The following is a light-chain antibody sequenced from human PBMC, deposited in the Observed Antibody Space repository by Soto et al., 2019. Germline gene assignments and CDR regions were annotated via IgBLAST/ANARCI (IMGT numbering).Light chain of an antibody. J-gene: IGLJ2*01. V-gene: IGLV2-8*01. CDR1: SSDVGGYDF. Sequence: QSALTQPPSASGSPGQSVTISCTGTSSDVGGYDFVSWYQQHPGKAPRIMMYAVTKRPSGVPDRFSASKSGNTASLTISGLQAEDEADYYCISYSGTNTMIFGGGTKVTVL. CDR2: AVT. CDR3: ISYSGTNTMI.